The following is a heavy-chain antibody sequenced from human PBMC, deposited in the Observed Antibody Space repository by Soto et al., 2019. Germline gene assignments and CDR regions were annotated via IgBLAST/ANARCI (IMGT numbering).Heavy chain of an antibody. J-gene: IGHJ4*02. CDR3: AKDSEYYFDD. CDR1: GFTFSSYG. Sequence: GGSLRLSCAASGFTFSSYGMHWVRQAPGKGLEWVAVISYDGSNKYYADSVKGRFTISRDNSKNTLYLQMNSLRAEDTAVYYCAKDSEYYFDDWGQGTLVTVSS. V-gene: IGHV3-30*18. CDR2: ISYDGSNK.